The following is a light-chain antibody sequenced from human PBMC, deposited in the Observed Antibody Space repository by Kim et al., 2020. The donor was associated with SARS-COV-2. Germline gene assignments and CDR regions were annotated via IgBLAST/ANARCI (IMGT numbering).Light chain of an antibody. Sequence: LTQPHSVSESPGKTVTISCTRSSGSIASNYVQCYQQHPGSAPTTVIYEDNQRPSGVPDRFSGSIDSSSNSASLTISGLKTEDEADYYCQSYDSSLWVCGGGTQLTVL. CDR3: QSYDSSLWV. CDR1: SGSIASNY. J-gene: IGLJ3*02. CDR2: EDN. V-gene: IGLV6-57*04.